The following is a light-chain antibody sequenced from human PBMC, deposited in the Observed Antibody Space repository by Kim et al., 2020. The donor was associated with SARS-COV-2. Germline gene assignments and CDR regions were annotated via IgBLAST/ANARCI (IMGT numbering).Light chain of an antibody. CDR2: DTN. J-gene: IGLJ2*01. V-gene: IGLV3-19*01. CDR1: SLRSYY. Sequence: SSELTQDPAVSVALGQTVRLTCQGDSLRSYYATWYQQKPGQAPVLVIYDTNNRPSGIPDRFSGSYSGNTASLTITAAQAGDEAVYYCNSRDSGVNHVVFG. CDR3: NSRDSGVNHVV.